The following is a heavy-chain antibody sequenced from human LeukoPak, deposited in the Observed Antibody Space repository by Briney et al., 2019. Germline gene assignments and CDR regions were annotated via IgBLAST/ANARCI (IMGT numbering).Heavy chain of an antibody. CDR3: VRGRSGYFDPFDF. CDR2: ISGSAGHT. V-gene: IGHV3-23*01. Sequence: HPGGSLRLSCAASGFTFSSYAMSWVRQVPGKGLEWVSAISGSAGHTSYADSVKGRFTSSRDNSESTLYLQVNSLRVEDTALYYCVRGRSGYFDPFDFWGPGTLVTVSS. CDR1: GFTFSSYA. D-gene: IGHD3-22*01. J-gene: IGHJ4*02.